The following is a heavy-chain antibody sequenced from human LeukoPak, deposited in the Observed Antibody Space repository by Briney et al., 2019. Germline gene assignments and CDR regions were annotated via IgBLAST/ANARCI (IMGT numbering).Heavy chain of an antibody. J-gene: IGHJ3*02. CDR2: MDYSGST. CDR3: ARAWAVIHDASDI. V-gene: IGHV4-39*07. CDR1: GGSIRSSNYY. Sequence: SETLSLTCTVSGGSIRSSNYYWGWIRQPPGKGLERIGSMDYSGSTSYNPSLKSRVTISVDTSKNQFSLKLSSVTAADTAVYYCARAWAVIHDASDIWGQGTMVTVSS. D-gene: IGHD2-21*01.